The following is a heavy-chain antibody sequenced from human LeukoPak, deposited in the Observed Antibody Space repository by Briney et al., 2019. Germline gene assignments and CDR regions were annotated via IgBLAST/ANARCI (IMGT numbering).Heavy chain of an antibody. J-gene: IGHJ5*02. CDR3: ARDLGDCSSTSCYSGFDP. V-gene: IGHV4-4*07. CDR2: IYTSGST. D-gene: IGHD2-2*03. Sequence: SETLSLTCTVSGGSISGYYWNWIRQPAGKGLEWIGRIYTSGSTNYNPSLKSRVTMSVDTSKNQFSLKLSSVTAADTAVYYCARDLGDCSSTSCYSGFDPWGQGTLVTVSS. CDR1: GGSISGYY.